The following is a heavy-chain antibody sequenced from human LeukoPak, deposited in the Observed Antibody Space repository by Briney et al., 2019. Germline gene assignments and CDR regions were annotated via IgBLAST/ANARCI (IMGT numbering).Heavy chain of an antibody. CDR1: GGFIGTYS. V-gene: IGHV4-59*01. D-gene: IGHD6-13*01. J-gene: IGHJ4*02. CDR3: ARGVYIAAAQYGY. Sequence: PSETLSLTCTVSGGFIGTYSWNWIRQPPGKGLEWIGYIYYSGTTNYNPSLKSRVTISVDTSKNQFSLKLSSVTAADTAVYYCARGVYIAAAQYGYWGQGTLVTVSS. CDR2: IYYSGTT.